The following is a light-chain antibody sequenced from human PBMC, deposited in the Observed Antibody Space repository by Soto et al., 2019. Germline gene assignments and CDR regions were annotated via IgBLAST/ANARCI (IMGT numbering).Light chain of an antibody. CDR1: QSISNW. V-gene: IGKV1-5*01. Sequence: DIQMTQSPSTLSASVGDRVTITCRASQSISNWLAWYQQKPGKAPKLLIYDVSRLESGVPSRFSGSGSGTEFIITISSLQPDDFATYYCQQYNSYPWTFGQGIKVEIK. CDR2: DVS. J-gene: IGKJ1*01. CDR3: QQYNSYPWT.